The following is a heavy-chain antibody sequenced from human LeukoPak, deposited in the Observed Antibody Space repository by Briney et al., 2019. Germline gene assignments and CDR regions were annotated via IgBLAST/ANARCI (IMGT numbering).Heavy chain of an antibody. CDR3: ATRNYYDSRGYYYYYFDF. CDR2: ISSNGRGT. D-gene: IGHD3-22*01. Sequence: GGSLRLSCVASGFSFSTDAMHWVRQAPGKGLEWVSAISSNGRGTYYANSMKGRFTISRDNSRNTLYLQINSLRVEDTAAYYCATRNYYDSRGYYYYYFDFWGQGTLVTVSS. J-gene: IGHJ4*02. V-gene: IGHV3-64*01. CDR1: GFSFSTDA.